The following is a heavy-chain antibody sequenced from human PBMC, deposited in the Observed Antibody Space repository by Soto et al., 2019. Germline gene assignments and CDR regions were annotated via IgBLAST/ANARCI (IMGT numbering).Heavy chain of an antibody. Sequence: PSATLSLTCTVSGGSISSSSYYWGWIRQPPGKGLEWIGSIYYSGSTYYNPSLKSRVTISVDTSKNQFSLKLSSVTAADTAVYYCARHAGYCTNGVCFDYYYYYYMDVWGKGTTVTVSS. J-gene: IGHJ6*03. CDR1: GGSISSSSYY. V-gene: IGHV4-39*01. CDR2: IYYSGST. D-gene: IGHD2-8*01. CDR3: ARHAGYCTNGVCFDYYYYYYMDV.